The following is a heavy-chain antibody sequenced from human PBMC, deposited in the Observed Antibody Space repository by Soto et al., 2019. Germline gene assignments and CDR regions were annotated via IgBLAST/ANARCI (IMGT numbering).Heavy chain of an antibody. D-gene: IGHD6-19*01. J-gene: IGHJ3*02. V-gene: IGHV3-21*01. CDR3: VIVSWAVADKRNAFDI. CDR1: GFIFSSYS. CDR2: ISSSSSYI. Sequence: GGSLRLSCAASGFIFSSYSMNWVRQAPGKGLEWVSSISSSSSYIYYADSVKGRFTISRDDAKNSLYLQMNSLRAEDTAVYYCVIVSWAVADKRNAFDIRGQGTTVPVSS.